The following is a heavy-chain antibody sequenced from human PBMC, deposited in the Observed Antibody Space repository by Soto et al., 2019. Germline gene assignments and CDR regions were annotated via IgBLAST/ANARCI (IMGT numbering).Heavy chain of an antibody. D-gene: IGHD3-10*01. CDR2: INPSGGST. Sequence: ASVKVSCKASGYTFTSYYMHWVRQAPGQGLEWMGIINPSGGSTSYAQKFQGRVTMTRDTSTSTVYMELSSLRSEDAAVYYCASTFGELLLYFDYGGQGTLVTVSS. CDR1: GYTFTSYY. J-gene: IGHJ4*02. V-gene: IGHV1-46*03. CDR3: ASTFGELLLYFDY.